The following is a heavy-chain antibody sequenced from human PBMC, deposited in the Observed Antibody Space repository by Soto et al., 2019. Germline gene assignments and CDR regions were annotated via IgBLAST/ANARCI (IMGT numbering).Heavy chain of an antibody. J-gene: IGHJ6*02. V-gene: IGHV1-2*04. Sequence: ASVKVSCKASGYTFTGYYMHWVRQAPGQGLEWMGWINPNSGGTNYAQKFQGWVTMTRDTSISTAYMELSRLSSDDTAVYYCARDGSSGYDPPSTRYYGMDVCGQGTTATVYS. CDR3: ARDGSSGYDPPSTRYYGMDV. D-gene: IGHD1-26*01. CDR1: GYTFTGYY. CDR2: INPNSGGT.